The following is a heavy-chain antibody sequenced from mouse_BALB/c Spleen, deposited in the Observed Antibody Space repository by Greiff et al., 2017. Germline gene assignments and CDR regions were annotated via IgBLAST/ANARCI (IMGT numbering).Heavy chain of an antibody. CDR3: ARGGLLRLNAMDY. D-gene: IGHD1-2*01. Sequence: EVKLVESGPGLVKPSQSLSLTCTVTGYSITSDYAWNWIRQFPGNKLEWMGYISYSGSTSYNPSLKSRISITRDTSKNQFFLQLNSVTTEDTATYYCARGGLLRLNAMDYWGQGTSVTVSS. CDR1: GYSITSDYA. CDR2: ISYSGST. V-gene: IGHV3-2*02. J-gene: IGHJ4*01.